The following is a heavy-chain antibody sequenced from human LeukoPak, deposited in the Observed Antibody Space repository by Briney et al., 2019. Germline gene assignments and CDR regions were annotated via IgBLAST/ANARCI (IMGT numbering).Heavy chain of an antibody. Sequence: LAGGSLRLSCAASGFTVSSNYMSWVCQAPGKGLEWVSVIYSGGSTYYADSVKGRFTISRDNSKNTLYLQMNSLRAEDTAVYYCARGPRSDYWGQGTLVTVSS. CDR3: ARGPRSDY. J-gene: IGHJ4*02. V-gene: IGHV3-53*01. CDR1: GFTVSSNY. CDR2: IYSGGST.